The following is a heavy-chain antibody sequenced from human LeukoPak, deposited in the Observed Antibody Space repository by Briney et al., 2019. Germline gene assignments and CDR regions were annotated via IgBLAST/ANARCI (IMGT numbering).Heavy chain of an antibody. D-gene: IGHD6-13*01. J-gene: IGHJ5*02. CDR2: IYYRGST. V-gene: IGHV4-39*07. Sequence: SETLSLTCTVSGGSISSSSYYWGWIRQPPGKGLEWIGSIYYRGSTYYNPSLKSRVTMSVDTSKNRFSLKLSSVTAADTAVYYCARDIAAALYNWFDPWGQGTLVTVSS. CDR1: GGSISSSSYY. CDR3: ARDIAAALYNWFDP.